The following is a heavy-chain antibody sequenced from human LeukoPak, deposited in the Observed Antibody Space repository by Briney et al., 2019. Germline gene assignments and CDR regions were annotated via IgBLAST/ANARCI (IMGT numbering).Heavy chain of an antibody. CDR3: AKGRPVRTSGWYFFDY. Sequence: GGSLRLSCAASGFTFSTYAMSWVRQAPGKGLEWVSLISNGGTHTFYEDSVKGRFTIPRDNSNNTLHLQMTGLRAEDTAVYYCAKGRPVRTSGWYFFDYWGQGTLVTVSS. CDR2: ISNGGTHT. V-gene: IGHV3-23*01. D-gene: IGHD6-19*01. J-gene: IGHJ4*02. CDR1: GFTFSTYA.